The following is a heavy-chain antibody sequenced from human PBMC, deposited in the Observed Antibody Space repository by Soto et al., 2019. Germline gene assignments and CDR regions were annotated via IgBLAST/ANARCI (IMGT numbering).Heavy chain of an antibody. V-gene: IGHV3-48*03. CDR1: GFTFSSYE. CDR3: AREPLPGYGSSWYSLRYYYYYGMDV. D-gene: IGHD6-13*01. CDR2: ISSSGSTI. J-gene: IGHJ6*02. Sequence: PGGSLRLSCAASGFTFSSYEMNWVRQAPGKGLEWVSYISSSGSTIYYADSVKGRFTISRDNATNSLYLQMNSLRAEDTAVSYCAREPLPGYGSSWYSLRYYYYYGMDVWGQGTPVTVSS.